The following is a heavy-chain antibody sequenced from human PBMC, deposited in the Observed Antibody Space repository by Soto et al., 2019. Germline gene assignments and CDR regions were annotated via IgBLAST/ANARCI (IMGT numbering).Heavy chain of an antibody. CDR3: ARWVRVHFWSGYYPYYYYYYGMDV. CDR1: GYTFTGYY. CDR2: INPNSGGT. Sequence: ASVKVSCKASGYTFTGYYMHWVRQAPGQGLEWMGWINPNSGGTNYAQKFQGWVTMTRDTSISTAYMELSRLRSDDTAVYYCARWVRVHFWSGYYPYYYYYYGMDVWGQGTTVTVSS. J-gene: IGHJ6*02. V-gene: IGHV1-2*04. D-gene: IGHD3-3*02.